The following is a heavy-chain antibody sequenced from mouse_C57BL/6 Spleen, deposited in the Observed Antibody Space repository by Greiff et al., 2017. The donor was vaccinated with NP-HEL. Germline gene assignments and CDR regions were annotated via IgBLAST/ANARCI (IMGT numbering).Heavy chain of an antibody. V-gene: IGHV1-69*01. CDR3: ARDNYYGSSPLWYFDV. Sequence: VQLQQPGAELVMPGASVKLSCKASGYTFTSYWMHWVKQRPGQGLEWIGEMDPSDSYTNSNQKFKGKSTLTVDKSSSSAYMQLSSLTSEDSAVYYCARDNYYGSSPLWYFDVWGTATTVTVSS. CDR2: MDPSDSYT. CDR1: GYTFTSYW. J-gene: IGHJ1*03. D-gene: IGHD1-1*01.